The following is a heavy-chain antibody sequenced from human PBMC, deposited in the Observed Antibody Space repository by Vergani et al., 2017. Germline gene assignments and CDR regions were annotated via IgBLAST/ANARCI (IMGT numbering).Heavy chain of an antibody. CDR3: ARAGYSNLYYYYSXMDV. D-gene: IGHD4-11*01. V-gene: IGHV4-34*01. CDR1: GGSFSGYY. CDR2: INHSGSN. Sequence: QVQLQQWGAGLLKPSETLSLTCAVYGGSFSGYYWSWIRQPPGKGLEWIGEINHSGSNNYNPSLKSRFTISVDTSKNQFSLKLSSVTAADTAVYYCARAGYSNLYYYYSXMDVWGKGTTVTVSS. J-gene: IGHJ6*03.